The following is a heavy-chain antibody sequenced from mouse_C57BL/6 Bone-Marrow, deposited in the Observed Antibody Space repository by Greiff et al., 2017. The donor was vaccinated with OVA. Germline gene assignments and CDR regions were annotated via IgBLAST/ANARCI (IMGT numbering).Heavy chain of an antibody. CDR2: INYDGSST. Sequence: EVQLVESEGGLVQPGSSMKLSCTASGFTFSDYYMAWVRQVPEKGLEWVANINYDGSSTYYLDSLKSRFIISRDNAKNILYLQMSSLKSEDTAPYYCAREGFLYAIDYWGQGTSVTVSS. V-gene: IGHV5-16*01. CDR3: AREGFLYAIDY. J-gene: IGHJ4*01. CDR1: GFTFSDYY.